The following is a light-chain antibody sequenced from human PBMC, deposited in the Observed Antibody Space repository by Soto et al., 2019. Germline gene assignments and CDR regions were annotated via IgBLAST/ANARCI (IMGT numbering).Light chain of an antibody. Sequence: EIVLTQSPGTLSLSPGERATLSCRASQSINSSYLAWYQQKPGQAPRLLIYGASRRATGIQDRFSGSGAGTDYNHTISRLEPEDFSVSYCRQYGSSPLHTFGQGTKLEIK. CDR1: QSINSSY. CDR2: GAS. V-gene: IGKV3-20*01. J-gene: IGKJ2*01. CDR3: RQYGSSPLHT.